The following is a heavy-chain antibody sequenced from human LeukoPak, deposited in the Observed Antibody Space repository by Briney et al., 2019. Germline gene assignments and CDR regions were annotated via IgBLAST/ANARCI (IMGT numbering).Heavy chain of an antibody. Sequence: GESLKISCKGSGYSFSNYWIGWVRQMPGKGLEWVGIIYPGESETRYSPSFQGQVTISADKSISTAYLQWSSLKASDTAMYCCARNSGSYYGFFDYWGQGTLVTVSS. V-gene: IGHV5-51*01. CDR1: GYSFSNYW. J-gene: IGHJ4*02. CDR3: ARNSGSYYGFFDY. D-gene: IGHD1-26*01. CDR2: IYPGESET.